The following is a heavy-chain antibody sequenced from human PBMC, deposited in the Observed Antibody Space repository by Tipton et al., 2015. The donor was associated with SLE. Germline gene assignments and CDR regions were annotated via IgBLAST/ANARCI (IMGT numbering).Heavy chain of an antibody. V-gene: IGHV4-34*01. CDR3: ARDVPAPTGGV. CDR2: INHSGST. J-gene: IGHJ4*02. CDR1: GGSFSDYY. Sequence: TLSLTCAVYGGSFSDYYWSWIRQPPGKGLEWIGEINHSGSTNYNPSLKSRVTISVDTSKNQFSLKMNSVTAADTAVYYCARDVPAPTGGVWGQGTLVTVSS. D-gene: IGHD7-27*01.